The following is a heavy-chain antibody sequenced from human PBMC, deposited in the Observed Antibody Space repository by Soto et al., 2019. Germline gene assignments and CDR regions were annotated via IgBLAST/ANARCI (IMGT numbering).Heavy chain of an antibody. V-gene: IGHV3-33*01. CDR3: ARSNYYGSGSYFQTYYYYGMDV. J-gene: IGHJ6*02. CDR2: IWYDGSNK. Sequence: ESGGGVVQPGRSLRLSCAASGFTFSSYGMHWVRQAPGKGLEWVAVIWYDGSNKYYADSVKGRFTISRDNSKNTLYLQMNSLRAEDTAVYYCARSNYYGSGSYFQTYYYYGMDVWGQGTTVTVSS. D-gene: IGHD3-10*01. CDR1: GFTFSSYG.